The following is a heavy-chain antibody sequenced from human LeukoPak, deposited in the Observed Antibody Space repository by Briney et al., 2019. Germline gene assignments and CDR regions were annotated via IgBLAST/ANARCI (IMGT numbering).Heavy chain of an antibody. CDR1: GLTFSSYA. Sequence: GSLRLSCAVSGLTFSSYAMSWVRQAPGKGLEWVSAISDSGGSTYYADSVKGRFTISRDNSKNTLYLQMNSLRAEDTAIYYCAKEWIYHLPQGLFDYWGQGTLVTVSS. CDR3: AKEWIYHLPQGLFDY. D-gene: IGHD5-12*01. V-gene: IGHV3-23*01. J-gene: IGHJ4*02. CDR2: ISDSGGST.